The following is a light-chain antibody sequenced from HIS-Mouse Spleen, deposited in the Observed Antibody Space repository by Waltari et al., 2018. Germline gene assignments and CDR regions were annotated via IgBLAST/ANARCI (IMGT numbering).Light chain of an antibody. CDR2: LGF. J-gene: IGKJ2*01. V-gene: IGKV2-28*01. CDR3: MQALQTPYT. CDR1: HSLLHSNGYNY. Sequence: DIVMTQSPLSLPVTPGEPASISCRSSHSLLHSNGYNYLDWYLPKPGQSPQLLIYLGFNRASGVPDRFSGSGSGTDFTLKISRVEAEDVGVYYCMQALQTPYTFGQGTKLEIK.